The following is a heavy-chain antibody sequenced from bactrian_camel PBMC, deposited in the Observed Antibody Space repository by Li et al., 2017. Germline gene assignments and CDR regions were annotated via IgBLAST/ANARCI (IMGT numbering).Heavy chain of an antibody. Sequence: HVQLVESGGGSVEAGGSLRISCVASGFAYSSYCKAWFRQVPGKAREGVAAMSTDGGSTYYADSVKGRFTISQDIAKNMLNLQMNGLKTEDTAVYYCGVHRRNSAGTCSGPPVWGQGTQVTVS. CDR1: GFAYSSYC. J-gene: IGHJ4*01. CDR2: MSTDGGST. V-gene: IGHV3S6*01. D-gene: IGHD2*01. CDR3: GVHRRNSAGTCSGPPV.